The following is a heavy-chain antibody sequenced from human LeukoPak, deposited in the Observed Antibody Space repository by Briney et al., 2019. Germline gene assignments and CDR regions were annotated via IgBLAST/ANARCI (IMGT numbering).Heavy chain of an antibody. Sequence: PSETLSLTCAVSGYSISGGYYWGWIRQPPGKGLEYIGSIYHSGSTYYNPSLRSRVTISVDTSKNQFSLQLNSVTAADTAVYYCVPLTGDEHYFDSWGQGTLVSVSS. D-gene: IGHD7-27*01. V-gene: IGHV4-38-2*01. CDR2: IYHSGST. CDR3: VPLTGDEHYFDS. J-gene: IGHJ4*02. CDR1: GYSISGGYY.